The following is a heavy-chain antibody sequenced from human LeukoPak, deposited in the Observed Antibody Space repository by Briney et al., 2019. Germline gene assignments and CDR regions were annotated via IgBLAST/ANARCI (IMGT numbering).Heavy chain of an antibody. CDR1: GFTFSSYW. D-gene: IGHD1-26*01. CDR3: ATGGDSGSYYFDY. J-gene: IGHJ4*02. V-gene: IGHV3-7*03. CDR2: IKQDGSEK. Sequence: GGSLRLSCAASGFTFSSYWMSWVRQAPGKGLEWVANIKQDGSEKYYVDSVKGRFTISRDNSKNTLYLQMNSLRAEDTAVYYCATGGDSGSYYFDYWGQGTLVTVSS.